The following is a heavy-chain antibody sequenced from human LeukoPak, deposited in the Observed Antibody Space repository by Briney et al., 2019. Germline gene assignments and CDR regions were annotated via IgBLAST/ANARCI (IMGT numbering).Heavy chain of an antibody. CDR3: AREYSSGYDQYFDY. J-gene: IGHJ4*02. CDR1: GDSISNYY. Sequence: PSETLSLTCTVSGDSISNYYWNWIRQSPGKGLEWIGYIHYSGSTKYNTSLKSRVTISVDSSKKQFSLKLNSVTAADTAVYFCAREYSSGYDQYFDYWGQGTLVTVSS. V-gene: IGHV4-59*01. CDR2: IHYSGST. D-gene: IGHD3-22*01.